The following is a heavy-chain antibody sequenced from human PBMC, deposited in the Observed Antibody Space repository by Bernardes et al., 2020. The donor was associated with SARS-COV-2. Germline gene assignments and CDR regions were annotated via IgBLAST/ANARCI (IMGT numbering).Heavy chain of an antibody. CDR1: GFTFSSYS. CDR2: ISSSSSSHI. CDR3: VRDGIEGATGPNYFDS. Sequence: GGSLRLSCAASGFTFSSYSMNWVRQAPGKGLEWVSSISSSSSSHIYDADSVKGRFSISRDNAKNALYLQMNSLRVEDTAVYYCVRDGIEGATGPNYFDSWGQGILVTVSS. D-gene: IGHD1-26*01. J-gene: IGHJ4*02. V-gene: IGHV3-21*01.